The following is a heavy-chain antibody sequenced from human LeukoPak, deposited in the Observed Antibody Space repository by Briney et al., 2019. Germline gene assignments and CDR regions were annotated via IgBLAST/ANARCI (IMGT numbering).Heavy chain of an antibody. J-gene: IGHJ5*02. CDR3: ARARGVGATAWFDP. D-gene: IGHD1-26*01. V-gene: IGHV1-2*02. CDR2: INPNSGGT. Sequence: ASVKVSCKASGYTFTGYYMHWVRQAPGQGLEWMGWINPNSGGTNYAQKFQGRVTMTRDTSIGTAYMELSRLRSDDTAVYYCARARGVGATAWFDPWGQGTLVTVSS. CDR1: GYTFTGYY.